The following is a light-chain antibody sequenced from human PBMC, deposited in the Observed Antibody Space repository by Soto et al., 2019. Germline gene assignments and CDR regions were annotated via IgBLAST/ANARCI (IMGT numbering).Light chain of an antibody. CDR3: CSYAGSYTVYV. CDR1: SSDVGGYNY. Sequence: QSALTQPPFVSGSPGQSVTISCTGTSSDVGGYNYVSWYQQHPGKAPKLMIYDVSKRPSGVPDRFSGSKSGNTASLTISGLQAEDEADYYCCSYAGSYTVYVFGTGTKLTVL. J-gene: IGLJ1*01. V-gene: IGLV2-11*01. CDR2: DVS.